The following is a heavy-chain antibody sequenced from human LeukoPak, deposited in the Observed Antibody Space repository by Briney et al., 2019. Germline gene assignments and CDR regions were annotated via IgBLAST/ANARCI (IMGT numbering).Heavy chain of an antibody. Sequence: ASVKVSCKASGYTFTNYAMHWVRLAPGQRLQWMGWINLVNGNTKYSQYFEGRVTITRDTSASTVYMELSSLRPDDTAVYYCARGRAVVAASDSSFDPWGQGTLVTVSS. CDR1: GYTFTNYA. CDR2: INLVNGNT. J-gene: IGHJ5*02. D-gene: IGHD2-15*01. V-gene: IGHV1-3*01. CDR3: ARGRAVVAASDSSFDP.